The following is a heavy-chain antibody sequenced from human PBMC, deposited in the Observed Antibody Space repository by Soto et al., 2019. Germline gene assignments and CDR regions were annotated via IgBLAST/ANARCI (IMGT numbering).Heavy chain of an antibody. CDR2: SYYSGCT. J-gene: IGHJ3*02. CDR1: GVPISSGDYY. D-gene: IGHD2-21*02. Sequence: SGTLTLTCTVSGVPISSGDYYWIWIRQRQGKGLEWIGYSYYSGCTYYNPSLKSRVTISVDTSKNHFSLKLSSVTAADTAVYYCAREVGVVTVIDALDTWGQGNMVAVSS. V-gene: IGHV4-30-4*01. CDR3: AREVGVVTVIDALDT.